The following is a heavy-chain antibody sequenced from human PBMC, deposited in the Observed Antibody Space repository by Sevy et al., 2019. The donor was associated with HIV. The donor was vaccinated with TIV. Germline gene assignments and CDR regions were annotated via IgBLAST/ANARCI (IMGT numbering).Heavy chain of an antibody. D-gene: IGHD3-22*01. CDR1: GFTFSSYW. V-gene: IGHV3-7*01. J-gene: IGHJ4*02. CDR2: IKQDMSEK. CDR3: ARAQQVTMLVVIGGLYFDF. Sequence: GGSLRLSCAASGFTFSSYWMTWDRQAPGKGLEWVANIKQDMSEKYYAHSVKGRFTISRDNARNSLYLQMESLRAEDTAVYYCARAQQVTMLVVIGGLYFDFWGQGTLVTVSS.